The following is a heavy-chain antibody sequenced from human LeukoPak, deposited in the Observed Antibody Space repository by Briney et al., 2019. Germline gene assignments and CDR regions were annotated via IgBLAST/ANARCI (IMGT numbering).Heavy chain of an antibody. CDR1: GGSFSGYY. J-gene: IGHJ4*02. CDR2: INHSGST. CDR3: ARGYDYGDY. V-gene: IGHV4-34*01. D-gene: IGHD2-2*01. Sequence: PSETLSLTCAVYGGSFSGYYWSWIRQLPGKGLEWIGEINHSGSTNYNPSLKSRVTISVDTSKNQFSLKLSSVTAADTAVYYCARGYDYGDYWGQGTLVTVSS.